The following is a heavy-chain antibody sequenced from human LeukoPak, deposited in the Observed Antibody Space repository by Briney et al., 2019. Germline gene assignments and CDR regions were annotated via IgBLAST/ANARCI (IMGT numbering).Heavy chain of an antibody. CDR2: IEQDGSEK. V-gene: IGHV3-7*01. CDR1: GFTFSRYW. J-gene: IGHJ5*02. D-gene: IGHD2-21*01. CDR3: ATRGEDFDH. Sequence: GGSLRLSCAASGFTFSRYWMSWVRQPPGKGLEWLANIEQDGSEKYYVDSVKGRFTISRDNAKNSLFLQMNSLRGEDTAVYCCATRGEDFDHWGQGTLVTVSS.